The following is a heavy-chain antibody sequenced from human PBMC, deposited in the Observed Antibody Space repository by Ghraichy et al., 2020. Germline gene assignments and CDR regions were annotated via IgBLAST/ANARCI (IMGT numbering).Heavy chain of an antibody. J-gene: IGHJ3*02. Sequence: SETLSLTCAVYGGSFSGYYWSWIRQPPGKGLEWIGEINPPGTTNNSPALKSRLTMLVDTSKNQLSLKLKCGTAADTAVHYCARRRELWSAGEGIAFDMWGQGPVVTVSS. CDR1: GGSFSGYY. CDR2: INPPGTT. CDR3: ARRRELWSAGEGIAFDM. V-gene: IGHV4-34*01. D-gene: IGHD5-18*01.